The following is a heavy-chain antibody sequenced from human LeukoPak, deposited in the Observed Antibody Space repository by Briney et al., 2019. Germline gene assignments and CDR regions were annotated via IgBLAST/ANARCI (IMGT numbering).Heavy chain of an antibody. CDR3: ARDGVRNITVGGVFLLDY. V-gene: IGHV3-74*01. D-gene: IGHD3-16*01. Sequence: GGSLRLSCAASGFTFSTYWMHWVRQVPGKGLVWVSHINTDGTTTAYADSVKGRFTISRDNARNTLYLQMNSLRADDTAVYYRARDGVRNITVGGVFLLDYWGQGILVTVPS. CDR2: INTDGTTT. CDR1: GFTFSTYW. J-gene: IGHJ4*02.